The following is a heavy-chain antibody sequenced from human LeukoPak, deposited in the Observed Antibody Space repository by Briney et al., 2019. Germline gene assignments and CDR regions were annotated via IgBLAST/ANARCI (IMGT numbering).Heavy chain of an antibody. Sequence: PGGSPRLSCAASGFAFTNAWMNWLRQAPGKGPEWVGRSKSESDGGTTDYNTPGKGKFIISRDHSTSTMYLQMNSLKSEDTGVYYCTTDAVARDAFDIWGQGTTVTVSS. V-gene: IGHV3-15*01. J-gene: IGHJ3*02. CDR2: SKSESDGGTT. CDR1: GFAFTNAW. CDR3: TTDAVARDAFDI.